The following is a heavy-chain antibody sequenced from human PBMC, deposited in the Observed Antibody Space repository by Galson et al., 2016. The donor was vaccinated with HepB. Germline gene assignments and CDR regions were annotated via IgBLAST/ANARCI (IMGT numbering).Heavy chain of an antibody. J-gene: IGHJ1*01. V-gene: IGHV3-48*02. D-gene: IGHD3-22*01. CDR1: GFTFSSYS. CDR3: ARPLYYYSSGYHQYFQY. CDR2: INPSSSST. Sequence: SLRLSCAASGFTFSSYSMNWVRQAPGKGLEWVSYINPSSSSTHYADSVKGRFIISRDNAKNSLYLQTDSLRDEDTAVYYCARPLYYYSSGYHQYFQYWGQGTLVTASS.